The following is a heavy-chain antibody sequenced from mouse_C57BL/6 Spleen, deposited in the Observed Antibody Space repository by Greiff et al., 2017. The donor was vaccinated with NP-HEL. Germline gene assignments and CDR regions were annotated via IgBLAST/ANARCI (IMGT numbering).Heavy chain of an antibody. J-gene: IGHJ4*01. CDR1: GFTFSDYG. Sequence: EVKLMESGGGLVKPGGSLKLSCAASGFTFSDYGMHWVRQAPEKGLEWVAYISSGSSTIYYADTVKGRFTISRDNAKNTLFLQMTSLRSEDTAMYYCARNSNELDYWGQGTSVTVSS. D-gene: IGHD2-5*01. CDR3: ARNSNELDY. V-gene: IGHV5-17*01. CDR2: ISSGSSTI.